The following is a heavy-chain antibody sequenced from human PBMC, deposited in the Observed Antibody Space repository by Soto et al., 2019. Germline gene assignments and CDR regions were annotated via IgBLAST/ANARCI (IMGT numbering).Heavy chain of an antibody. CDR2: ISVSGGGT. CDR1: AFTFNTYA. CDR3: ATSGGASPYYFDY. Sequence: EVQLLESGGGLVQPGGSLRLSCAASAFTFNTYAMGWVRQAPGKGLEWVSAISVSGGGTYYADSVKGRFTISRDTSKNTLYLQMNSLRAEDTAVYYCATSGGASPYYFDYWGRGTLVTVSS. V-gene: IGHV3-23*01. J-gene: IGHJ4*02. D-gene: IGHD1-26*01.